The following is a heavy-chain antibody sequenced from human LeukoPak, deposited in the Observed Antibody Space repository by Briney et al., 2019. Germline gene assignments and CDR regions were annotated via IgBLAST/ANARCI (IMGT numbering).Heavy chain of an antibody. CDR1: NDSTSSGDYY. CDR2: IFHRGGT. Sequence: SETLSLTRTVSNDSTSSGDYYWRSVRQPPGKGLEWIVYIFHRGGTSYNPSLKSQILFSVDTSQNQFSLKLNSVTAADTAVYYCVREILYCSGGSCYRGPFDIWGRGTRVTVTA. D-gene: IGHD2-15*01. J-gene: IGHJ4*02. CDR3: VREILYCSGGSCYRGPFDI. V-gene: IGHV4-30-4*01.